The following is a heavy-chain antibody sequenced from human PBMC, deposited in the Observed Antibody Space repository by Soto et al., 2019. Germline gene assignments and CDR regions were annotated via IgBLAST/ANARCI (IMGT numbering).Heavy chain of an antibody. CDR3: AKGDYGDYGGMGYDY. D-gene: IGHD4-17*01. Sequence: GGSLRLSCAASGFTFSSYAMSWVRQAPGKGLEWVSAISGSGGSTYYADSVKGRFTISRDNSKNTLYLQMNSLRAEDTAVYYCAKGDYGDYGGMGYDYWGQGTLVTVSS. J-gene: IGHJ4*02. CDR1: GFTFSSYA. V-gene: IGHV3-23*01. CDR2: ISGSGGST.